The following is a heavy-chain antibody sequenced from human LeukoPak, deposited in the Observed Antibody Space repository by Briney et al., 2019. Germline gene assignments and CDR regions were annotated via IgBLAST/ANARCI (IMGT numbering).Heavy chain of an antibody. CDR1: GGSLRSYS. J-gene: IGHJ6*02. V-gene: IGHV4-59*01. D-gene: IGHD3-9*01. CDR2: IYDSGNT. CDR3: ARLRYPTSYYYHGMDV. Sequence: SETLSLTCTVSGGSLRSYSWSWIRQPPGKGLEWIGYIYDSGNTNYNPSLKSRVTMSVDTSRDQFSLKVGSVTAADTAVYYCARLRYPTSYYYHGMDVWGQGTTVTVSS.